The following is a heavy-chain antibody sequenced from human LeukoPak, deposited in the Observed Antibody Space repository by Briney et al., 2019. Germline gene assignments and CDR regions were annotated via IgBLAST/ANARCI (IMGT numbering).Heavy chain of an antibody. V-gene: IGHV3-48*03. Sequence: GGSLRLSCAASGFPFSSYEMNWVRQAPGKGLEWVSYISSSGMTKYYAVSVKGRFTMSRDNAKNSLYLQMNSLRAEDTAVYYCARDPQWLYYYYGMDVWGQGTTVTVSS. CDR1: GFPFSSYE. J-gene: IGHJ6*02. CDR3: ARDPQWLYYYYGMDV. D-gene: IGHD6-19*01. CDR2: ISSSGMTK.